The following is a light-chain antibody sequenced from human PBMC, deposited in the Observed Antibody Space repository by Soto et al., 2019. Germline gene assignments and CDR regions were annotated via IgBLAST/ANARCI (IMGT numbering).Light chain of an antibody. V-gene: IGLV2-23*01. CDR2: EGS. J-gene: IGLJ1*01. CDR3: LFKAGSSTWV. Sequence: QSALTQPASVSGSPGQSITISCTGTSSDVGSYNLVSWYQQHPGKAPKPMIYEGSKRPSGVSNRFSGSKSGNTASLTISGLQAEDEADFYRLFKAGSSTWVFGTGTKLTVL. CDR1: SSDVGSYNL.